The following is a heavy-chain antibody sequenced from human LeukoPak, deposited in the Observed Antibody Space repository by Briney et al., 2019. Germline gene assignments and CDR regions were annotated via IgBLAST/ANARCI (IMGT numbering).Heavy chain of an antibody. J-gene: IGHJ4*02. Sequence: PSETLSLTCAVYGGSFSGYYWSWIRQPPGKGLEWIGEINHSGSTNYNPSLKSRVTISVDTSKNQFSLKLSSVTAADTAVYYCARDRAWGDNTGFDYWGQGTLVTASS. V-gene: IGHV4-34*01. CDR2: INHSGST. CDR3: ARDRAWGDNTGFDY. D-gene: IGHD1-26*01. CDR1: GGSFSGYY.